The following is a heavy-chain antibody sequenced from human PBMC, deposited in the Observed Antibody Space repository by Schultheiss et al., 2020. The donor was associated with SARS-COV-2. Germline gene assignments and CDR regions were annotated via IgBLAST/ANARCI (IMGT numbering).Heavy chain of an antibody. CDR3: ARTGTGEYYFDY. J-gene: IGHJ4*02. CDR1: GFTVSSNE. V-gene: IGHV3-38-3*01. CDR2: ISGGST. D-gene: IGHD1/OR15-1a*01. Sequence: GGSLRLSCAASGFTVSSNEMSWVRQAPGKGLEWVSSISGGSTYYADSRKGRFTISRDNSKNTLYLQMNSLRAEDTAVYYCARTGTGEYYFDYWGQGTLVTVSS.